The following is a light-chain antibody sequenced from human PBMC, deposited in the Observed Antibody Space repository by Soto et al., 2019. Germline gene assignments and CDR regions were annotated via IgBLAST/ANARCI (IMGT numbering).Light chain of an antibody. J-gene: IGKJ1*01. V-gene: IGKV3-11*01. Sequence: IVLTQSPVTLSFSPWERSTLSFRASQGVSSYLAWYQQKPGQAPRLLIYDASNRATGIPARFSGSGSGTEFTLTISSLQPDDSATYYCQQCSYYRTFGQGTKVDIK. CDR2: DAS. CDR1: QGVSSY. CDR3: QQCSYYRT.